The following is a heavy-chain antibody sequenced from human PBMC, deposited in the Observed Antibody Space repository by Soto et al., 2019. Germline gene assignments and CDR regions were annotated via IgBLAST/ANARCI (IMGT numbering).Heavy chain of an antibody. CDR1: GDSMTKNYRSWSMTNYYY. Sequence: PSETLSLTCTVSGDSMTKNYRSWSMTNYYYWSWIRQTPGKGLEWIGYVESSGRTEYKPSLASRVTLSLDSSQNQFSLTLRSVTTADRALYFGARGVYGAYLDYWGQGIPVTVSS. J-gene: IGHJ4*02. CDR2: VESSGRT. CDR3: ARGVYGAYLDY. V-gene: IGHV4-61*08. D-gene: IGHD3-10*01.